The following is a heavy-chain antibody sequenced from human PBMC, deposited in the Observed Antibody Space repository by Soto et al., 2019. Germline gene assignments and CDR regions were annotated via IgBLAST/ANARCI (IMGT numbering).Heavy chain of an antibody. CDR2: TYYRSKWYN. Sequence: SQTLSLTCAISGDSVSGNSAAWNWIRQSPSRGLEWLGRTYYRSKWYNDYAVSVKSRITVTPDTSQNQFSLHLNSVTPEDTAVYYCARECPYYERSVRYFDYWGQGXLVTVYS. CDR3: ARECPYYERSVRYFDY. D-gene: IGHD3-16*01. J-gene: IGHJ4*02. V-gene: IGHV6-1*01. CDR1: GDSVSGNSAA.